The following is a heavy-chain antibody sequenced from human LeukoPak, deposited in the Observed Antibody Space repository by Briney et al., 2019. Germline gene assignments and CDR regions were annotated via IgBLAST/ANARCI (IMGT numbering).Heavy chain of an antibody. CDR3: AKVWGSYRDTYNWFDP. Sequence: GASVKVTCKASGGTFSSYAISWVRQAPGQGLEWMGWISAYNGNTNYAQKLQGRVTMTTDTSTSTAYMELRSLRSDDTAVYYCAKVWGSYRDTYNWFDPWGQGTLVTVSS. D-gene: IGHD3-16*02. CDR1: GGTFSSYA. J-gene: IGHJ5*02. V-gene: IGHV1-18*01. CDR2: ISAYNGNT.